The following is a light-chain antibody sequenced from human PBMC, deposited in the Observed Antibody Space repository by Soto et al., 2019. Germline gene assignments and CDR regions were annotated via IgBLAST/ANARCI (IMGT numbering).Light chain of an antibody. CDR3: QSYDSSRSGDVV. CDR2: GNS. J-gene: IGLJ2*01. Sequence: QSVLTQPPSVSGAPGQRVTISCTGSSSNIGAGYDVHWYQQLPGTAPKLLIYGNSNRPSGVPDRFPGSKSGTSASLAITGLQAEDEADYYCQSYDSSRSGDVVFGGGTKLTVL. CDR1: SSNIGAGYD. V-gene: IGLV1-40*01.